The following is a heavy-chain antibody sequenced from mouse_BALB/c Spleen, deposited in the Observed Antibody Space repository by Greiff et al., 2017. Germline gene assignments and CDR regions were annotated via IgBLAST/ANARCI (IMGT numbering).Heavy chain of an antibody. J-gene: IGHJ3*01. V-gene: IGHV14-4*02. CDR2: IDPENGDT. D-gene: IGHD1-1*01. Sequence: VHVKQSGAELVRSGASVKLSCTASGFNIKDYYMHWVKQRPEQGLEWIGWIDPENGDTEYAPKFQGKATMTADTSSNTAYLQLSSLTSEDTAVYYCNALFITTVSYWGQGTLVTVSA. CDR1: GFNIKDYY. CDR3: NALFITTVSY.